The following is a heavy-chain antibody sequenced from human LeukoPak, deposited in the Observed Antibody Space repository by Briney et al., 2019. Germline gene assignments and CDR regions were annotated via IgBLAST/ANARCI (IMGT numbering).Heavy chain of an antibody. V-gene: IGHV4-31*02. D-gene: IGHD3-10*01. CDR3: ARYDGSAKGGWFDP. J-gene: IGHJ5*02. Sequence: LRLSCTASGFTFGDYAMSWARQHPGKGLEWIGYIYHSGTTYYNPSLESRVAISIDTSKNQFSLKVSSVTAADTAMYFCARYDGSAKGGWFDPWGQGTLVTVSS. CDR1: GFTFGDYA. CDR2: IYHSGTT.